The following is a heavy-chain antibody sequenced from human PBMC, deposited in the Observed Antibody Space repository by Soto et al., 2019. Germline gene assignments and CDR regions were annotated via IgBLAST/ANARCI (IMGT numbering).Heavy chain of an antibody. J-gene: IGHJ6*02. V-gene: IGHV1-18*01. CDR1: GYIFVNYG. CDR2: INPYTGNT. Sequence: QVQLVQSGDEVKKPGASVKVSCKASGYIFVNYGIACVRQAPGQGLEWMGWINPYTGNTHSATKVQGRLTMTTDTSTSTAYMDLGSLTSDDTAVYYCVMVDNYVTPTPQDVWGQGTTVTVSS. D-gene: IGHD3-16*01. CDR3: VMVDNYVTPTPQDV.